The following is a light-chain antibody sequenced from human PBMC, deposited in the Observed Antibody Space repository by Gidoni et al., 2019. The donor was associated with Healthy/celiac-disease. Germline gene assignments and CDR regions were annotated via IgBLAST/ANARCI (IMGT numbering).Light chain of an antibody. CDR3: QQRSTWPLT. CDR1: QSVSSY. J-gene: IGKJ4*01. V-gene: IGKV3-11*01. Sequence: DIVLTQSPATLSVSPGERATLSCRASQSVSSYLAWYQQKPGQAPRLLIYDASNRSPGIPARFSGSGSGTDFTLTISSLEPEDFAVYYCQQRSTWPLTFGGGTKVEIK. CDR2: DAS.